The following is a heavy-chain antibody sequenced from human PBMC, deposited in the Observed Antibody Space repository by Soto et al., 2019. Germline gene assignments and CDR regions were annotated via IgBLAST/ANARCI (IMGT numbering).Heavy chain of an antibody. V-gene: IGHV4-59*01. Sequence: QVQLQESGPGLVKPSETLSLTCTVSGGSISSYYWSWIRQPPGKGLEWIGYIYYSGSTNYNPSLRKRVTISVDTSKKQFALNLSSVTAADTAVYYWARGAANLYGDSDALDIWGQGTMVTVSS. J-gene: IGHJ3*02. CDR2: IYYSGST. CDR3: ARGAANLYGDSDALDI. D-gene: IGHD4-17*01. CDR1: GGSISSYY.